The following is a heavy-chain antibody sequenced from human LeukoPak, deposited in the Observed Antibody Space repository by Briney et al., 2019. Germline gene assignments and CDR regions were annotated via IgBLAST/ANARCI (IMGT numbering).Heavy chain of an antibody. CDR3: ARFTFYYDSSGYLNWFDP. Sequence: SETLSLTCTVSGGSISSNYWSWIRQPPGKGLEWIGHIYYSGSTNFNPSLKSRVTISVDTSKNQFSLKLSSATAADTAVYYCARFTFYYDSSGYLNWFDPWGQGTLVTVSS. D-gene: IGHD3-22*01. CDR2: IYYSGST. CDR1: GGSISSNY. J-gene: IGHJ5*02. V-gene: IGHV4-59*01.